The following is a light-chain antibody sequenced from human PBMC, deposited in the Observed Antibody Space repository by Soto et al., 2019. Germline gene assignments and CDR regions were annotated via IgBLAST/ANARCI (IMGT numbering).Light chain of an antibody. CDR2: EVS. CDR3: SSYAGSNNLV. CDR1: SSHVGGYNY. Sequence: QSALTQPPSASGSPGQSVTISCTGTSSHVGGYNYVSWYQQHPGKAPKLMIYEVSKRPSGVPDRFSGSKSGNTASLTVSGLKAEDEADYYCSSYAGSNNLVFGGGTKLTVL. V-gene: IGLV2-8*01. J-gene: IGLJ2*01.